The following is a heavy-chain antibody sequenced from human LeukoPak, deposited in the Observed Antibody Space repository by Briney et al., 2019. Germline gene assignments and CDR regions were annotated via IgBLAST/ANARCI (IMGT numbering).Heavy chain of an antibody. J-gene: IGHJ4*02. Sequence: PVGSLRLSCAASGFTVSSNYMSWVRQAPGKGLEWVSVIYSGGSTYYADSVKGRFTISRDNSKNTLYLQMNSLRAEDTAVYFCARLGYSSSWYPDSWGQGTLVTVSS. CDR3: ARLGYSSSWYPDS. CDR1: GFTVSSNY. D-gene: IGHD6-13*01. V-gene: IGHV3-66*02. CDR2: IYSGGST.